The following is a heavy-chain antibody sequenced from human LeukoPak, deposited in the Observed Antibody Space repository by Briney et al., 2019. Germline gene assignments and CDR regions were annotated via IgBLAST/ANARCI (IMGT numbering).Heavy chain of an antibody. CDR3: ASDWGY. J-gene: IGHJ4*02. CDR2: ISGSGSTT. Sequence: GGSLRLSCAASGFTFSDYAMRWVRQAPGKGLEWVSAISGSGSTTFYADSVKGRCTISRDNSENTLYLQMNSLTAEDTAVYYCASDWGYWGQGTLVTVSP. V-gene: IGHV3-23*01. D-gene: IGHD3-16*01. CDR1: GFTFSDYA.